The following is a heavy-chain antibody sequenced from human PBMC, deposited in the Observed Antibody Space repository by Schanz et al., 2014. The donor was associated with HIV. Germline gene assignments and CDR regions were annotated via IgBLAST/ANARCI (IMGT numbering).Heavy chain of an antibody. Sequence: EVQLVESGGGLVQPGGSLRLSCAASGFTFSSYSMNWVRQAPGKGLEWVSYISSSSSYIYYADSVKGRFTISRDNAKNSLYLQMTGLKAEDTAVYYCARAMLISGTGYWTGENYWGQGTLVIVSS. J-gene: IGHJ4*02. CDR1: GFTFSSYS. CDR3: ARAMLISGTGYWTGENY. V-gene: IGHV3-21*05. D-gene: IGHD3-10*01. CDR2: ISSSSSYI.